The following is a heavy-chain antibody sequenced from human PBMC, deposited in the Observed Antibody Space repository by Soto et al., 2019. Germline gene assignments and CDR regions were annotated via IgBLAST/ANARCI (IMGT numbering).Heavy chain of an antibody. CDR1: GYTLTELS. Sequence: ASVKVSCKVSGYTLTELSMHWVRQAPGKGLEWMGGFDPEDGETIYAQKFQGRVTMTEDTSTDTAYMELSSLRSEDTAVYYCATSRPYGSGSSPIGYNWFDPWGQGTLVTVSS. V-gene: IGHV1-24*01. CDR3: ATSRPYGSGSSPIGYNWFDP. D-gene: IGHD3-10*01. J-gene: IGHJ5*02. CDR2: FDPEDGET.